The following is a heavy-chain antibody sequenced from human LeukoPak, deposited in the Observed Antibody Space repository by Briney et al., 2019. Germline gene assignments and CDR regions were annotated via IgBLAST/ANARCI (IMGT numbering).Heavy chain of an antibody. CDR3: ARQWLVRGSDYYYMDV. CDR1: GGSISSSSYY. J-gene: IGHJ6*03. Sequence: SETLSLTCTVSGGSISSSSYYWGWIRQPPGKGLEWIGEINHSGSTNYNPSLKSRVTMSVDTSKNQFSLKLSSVTAADTAVYYCARQWLVRGSDYYYMDVWGKGTTVTISS. CDR2: INHSGST. V-gene: IGHV4-39*07. D-gene: IGHD6-19*01.